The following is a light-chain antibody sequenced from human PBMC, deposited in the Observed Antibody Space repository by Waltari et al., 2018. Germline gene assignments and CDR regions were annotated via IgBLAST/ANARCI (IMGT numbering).Light chain of an antibody. Sequence: SYDLTTSPSASFSPGQTASITCFRDASPTHYASWYQQKPDQAPVLVIFKDRKRPSGIPERFSGSNSGKTVTLTISGVQAEDEADYYCQSAEGGGTYVFGPGTKVTVL. V-gene: IGLV3-25*03. CDR2: KDR. J-gene: IGLJ1*01. CDR3: QSAEGGGTYV. CDR1: ASPTHY.